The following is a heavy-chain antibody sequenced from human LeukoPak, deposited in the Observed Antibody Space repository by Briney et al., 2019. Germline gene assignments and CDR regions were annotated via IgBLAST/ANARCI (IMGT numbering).Heavy chain of an antibody. CDR3: ATTGIAAAGNHH. J-gene: IGHJ5*02. Sequence: SETLSLTCTVSGGSISSYCWSWIRQPPGKGLEWIGYIYYSGSTNYNPSLKSRVTISVDTSKNQFSLKLSSVTAADTAVYYCATTGIAAAGNHHWGQGTLVTVSS. CDR2: IYYSGST. D-gene: IGHD6-13*01. CDR1: GGSISSYC. V-gene: IGHV4-59*12.